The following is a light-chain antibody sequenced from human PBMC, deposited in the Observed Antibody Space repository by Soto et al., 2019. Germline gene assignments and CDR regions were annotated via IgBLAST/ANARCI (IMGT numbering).Light chain of an antibody. CDR1: SGSVSASSY. Sequence: QTVVTQEPSFSVSPGGTVTLTCGFNSGSVSASSYPSWYQQTPGQTPRTLIYSTNNRSSGVPDRFSGSILGNKAALTITGAQADDESHYYCALYIGSGIYVFGTGTKVTVL. CDR3: ALYIGSGIYV. V-gene: IGLV8-61*01. CDR2: STN. J-gene: IGLJ1*01.